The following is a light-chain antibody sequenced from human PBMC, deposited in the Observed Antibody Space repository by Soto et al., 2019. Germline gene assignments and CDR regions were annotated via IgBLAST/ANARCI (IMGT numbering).Light chain of an antibody. CDR3: LQYGSSPT. J-gene: IGKJ1*01. CDR1: QSLSSSY. CDR2: GAS. V-gene: IGKV3-20*01. Sequence: EIVLTQSPDTLSLSPGERATLSCRASQSLSSSYLAWYQQKPGQAPRLLIYGASSRATGIPDRFSGSGSGTDFTLIISGLEPEDFAVYYCLQYGSSPTFGQGTKVEIK.